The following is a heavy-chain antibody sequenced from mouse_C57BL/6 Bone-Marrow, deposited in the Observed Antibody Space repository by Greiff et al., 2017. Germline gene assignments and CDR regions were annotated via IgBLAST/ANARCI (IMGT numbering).Heavy chain of an antibody. CDR1: GYTFTTYP. V-gene: IGHV1-47*01. CDR3: ARGGNYGGYYFDY. J-gene: IGHJ2*01. D-gene: IGHD2-1*01. Sequence: LVESGAELVKPGASVKMSCKASGYTFTTYPLEWMKQNHGKSLEWIGNFHPYNDDTKYNEKFKGKATLTVEKSSSTVYLELSRLTSDDSAVYYCARGGNYGGYYFDYWGQGTTLTVSS. CDR2: FHPYNDDT.